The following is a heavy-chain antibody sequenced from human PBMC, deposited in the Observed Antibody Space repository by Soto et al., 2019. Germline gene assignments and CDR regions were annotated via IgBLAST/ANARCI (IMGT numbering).Heavy chain of an antibody. Sequence: GGSLRLSCAASGFTFRSYGMNWVRQAPGKGLECVSYISSSSDTIYYADSVKGRFTISRDNAKNSLFLQMNSLRDEDTAVYYCARAKVMDYGDYAVGDHWGQGVLVTVSS. D-gene: IGHD4-17*01. J-gene: IGHJ4*02. V-gene: IGHV3-48*02. CDR2: ISSSSDTI. CDR1: GFTFRSYG. CDR3: ARAKVMDYGDYAVGDH.